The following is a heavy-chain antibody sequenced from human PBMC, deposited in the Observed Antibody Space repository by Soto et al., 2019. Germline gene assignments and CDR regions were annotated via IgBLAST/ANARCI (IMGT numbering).Heavy chain of an antibody. Sequence: ASVKVSCKASGYTFTKYVIHWVRQAPGQRLEWMGWINAGNGNTKYSQKFQVRAIITRDTSARTAYMEMRNLRSDDTAVYYCVRDFWQWLVQYYYGMAVWGQGTTVTVSS. D-gene: IGHD6-19*01. CDR1: GYTFTKYV. CDR2: INAGNGNT. V-gene: IGHV1-3*01. J-gene: IGHJ6*02. CDR3: VRDFWQWLVQYYYGMAV.